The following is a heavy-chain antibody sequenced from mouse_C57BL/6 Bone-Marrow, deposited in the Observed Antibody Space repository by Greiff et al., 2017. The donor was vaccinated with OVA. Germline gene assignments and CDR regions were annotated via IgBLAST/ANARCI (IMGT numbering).Heavy chain of an antibody. J-gene: IGHJ1*03. CDR2: IYPGSGST. CDR1: GYTFTSYW. CDR3: ARGPRYFDV. V-gene: IGHV1-55*01. Sequence: QVQLQQPGAELVKPGASVKMSCKASGYTFTSYWINWVKQRPGQGLEWIGDIYPGSGSTNYNEKFKSKATLTVDTSSSTAYMQLSSLTSEDSSVYYCARGPRYFDVWGTGTTVTVSS.